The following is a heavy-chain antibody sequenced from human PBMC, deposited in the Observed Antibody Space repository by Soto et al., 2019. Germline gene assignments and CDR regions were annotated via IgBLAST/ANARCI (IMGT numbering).Heavy chain of an antibody. CDR1: GYAFSNND. V-gene: IGHV1-8*01. CDR2: MNPNSGNG. Sequence: ASVKVSCKASGYAFSNNDISWVRHVTGQGLEWMGWMNPNSGNGGYAQKFQGRVTMTRDTSTSTEYLELSSLASDDTAIYYCARMATSGTLNWFDPWGQGTQVTVSS. J-gene: IGHJ5*02. CDR3: ARMATSGTLNWFDP.